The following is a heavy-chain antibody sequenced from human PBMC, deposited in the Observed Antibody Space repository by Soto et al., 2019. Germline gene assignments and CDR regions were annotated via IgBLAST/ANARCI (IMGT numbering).Heavy chain of an antibody. Sequence: SETLSLTCTFSVGSISSGGYYCSWIRQHPWKGLEWIGYIYYSGSTYYNPSLKSRVTISVDTSKNQFSLKLSSVTAADTAVYYCARSFDFSSYNWFEPWGQGTLVSVS. CDR2: IYYSGST. D-gene: IGHD6-13*01. V-gene: IGHV4-31*03. CDR3: ARSFDFSSYNWFEP. J-gene: IGHJ5*02. CDR1: VGSISSGGYY.